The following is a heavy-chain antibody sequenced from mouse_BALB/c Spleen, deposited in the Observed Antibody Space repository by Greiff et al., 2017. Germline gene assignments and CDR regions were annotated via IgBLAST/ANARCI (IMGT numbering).Heavy chain of an antibody. V-gene: IGHV5-12-1*01. Sequence: EVQVVESGGGLVKPGGSLKLSCAASGFAFSSYDMSWVRQTPGKRLEWVAYISSGGGSTYYPDTVKGRFTISSDNAKNTLYLQMSSLKSEDTALYSCERLGLRPYYYAMDNRGKGTSVT. J-gene: IGHJ4*01. D-gene: IGHD1-2*01. CDR1: GFAFSSYD. CDR3: ERLGLRPYYYAMDN. CDR2: ISSGGGST.